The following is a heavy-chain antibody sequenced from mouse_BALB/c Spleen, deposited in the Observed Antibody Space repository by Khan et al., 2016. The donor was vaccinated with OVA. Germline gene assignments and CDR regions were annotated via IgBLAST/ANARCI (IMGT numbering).Heavy chain of an antibody. Sequence: EVQLQQSGAELVKPGASVKLSCTASGFNIKDTHMHWVKQRPEQGLEWIGRIDPANDNSKYDPRFQGKATITADISSNTAYLHLSSLTSEDTAVYYCAPAGTGDYFDYWGQGTTLTVSS. D-gene: IGHD4-1*01. CDR2: IDPANDNS. V-gene: IGHV14-3*02. J-gene: IGHJ2*01. CDR3: APAGTGDYFDY. CDR1: GFNIKDTH.